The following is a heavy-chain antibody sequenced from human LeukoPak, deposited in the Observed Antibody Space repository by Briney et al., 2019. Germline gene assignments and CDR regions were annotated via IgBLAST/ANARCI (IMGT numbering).Heavy chain of an antibody. Sequence: GGSLRLSCAASGFTFSSYWVPWVRQAPGKGLEWVARINSDGSTINHADSVRGRFTVSRDNAENTLYLQMSSLRAEDTAIYFCARAAYYRFDYWGQGTLVTVSS. CDR1: GFTFSSYW. D-gene: IGHD1-26*01. CDR2: INSDGSTI. CDR3: ARAAYYRFDY. V-gene: IGHV3-74*01. J-gene: IGHJ4*02.